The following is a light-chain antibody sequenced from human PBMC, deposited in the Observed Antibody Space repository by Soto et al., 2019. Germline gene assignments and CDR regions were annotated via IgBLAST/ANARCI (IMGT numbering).Light chain of an antibody. CDR3: QVWDSSTARV. V-gene: IGLV3-9*01. CDR1: NIGSKN. Sequence: SYELTQPLSVSVALGQTARITCGGTNIGSKNVHWYQQKPGQAPVLVIYRDSNRPSGIPERFSGSNSGNTATLTISRAQGGDEADYYCQVWDSSTARVFGGETKLTVL. CDR2: RDS. J-gene: IGLJ3*02.